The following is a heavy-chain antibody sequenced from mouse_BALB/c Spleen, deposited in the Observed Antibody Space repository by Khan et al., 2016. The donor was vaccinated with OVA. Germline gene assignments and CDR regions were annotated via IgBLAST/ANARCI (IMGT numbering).Heavy chain of an antibody. CDR1: GYSITSDYN. D-gene: IGHD2-4*01. CDR2: IHYSGST. V-gene: IGHV3-1*02. J-gene: IGHJ3*01. CDR3: ARDDYAWFAY. Sequence: EVKLEESGPDLVKPSQSLSLTCTVTGYSITSDYNWHWIRQFPGNKLEWMGYIHYSGSTNYNPSLKSRISFTRDTSKNQFFLQVNSVTTEDTATYYCARDDYAWFAYWGQGTLVTVSA.